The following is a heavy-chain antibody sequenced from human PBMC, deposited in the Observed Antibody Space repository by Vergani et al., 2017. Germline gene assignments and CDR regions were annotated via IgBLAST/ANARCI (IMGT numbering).Heavy chain of an antibody. CDR3: ARDLRTGSYYYYYGMDV. Sequence: EVQLVESGGGVVRPGGSLRLSCAASGFTFDDYGMSWVRQAPGKGLEWVSGINWNGGSTGYADSVKGRFTISRDNAKNSLYLQMNSLRAEDTAVYYCARDLRTGSYYYYYGMDVWGQGTTVTVSS. V-gene: IGHV3-20*04. J-gene: IGHJ6*02. D-gene: IGHD1-14*01. CDR1: GFTFDDYG. CDR2: INWNGGST.